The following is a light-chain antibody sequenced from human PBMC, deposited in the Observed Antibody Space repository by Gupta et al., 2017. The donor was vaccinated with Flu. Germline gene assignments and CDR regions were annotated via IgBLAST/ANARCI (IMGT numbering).Light chain of an antibody. CDR2: DVS. J-gene: IGLJ3*02. CDR3: CSYAGSYTGV. CDR1: SSDVGGYNY. V-gene: IGLV2-11*01. Sequence: QSALTQPCSVSGSPGQSVTISCTGPSSDVGGYNYVSWYQQHPGKAPKHMIYDVSKRPSGVPDRLSGSKSGNTASLTISGLQAEDEADYYCCSYAGSYTGVFGGGTKLTVL.